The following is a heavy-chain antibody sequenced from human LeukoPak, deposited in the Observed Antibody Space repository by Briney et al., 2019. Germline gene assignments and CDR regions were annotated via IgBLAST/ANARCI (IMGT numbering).Heavy chain of an antibody. Sequence: SETLPLTCAVYGGSFSGYYWSWIRQPPGKGLEWIGEINHRGSTNYNPSLKSRVTISVDTSKNQFSLKLSSVTAADTAVYYCARRRSYYDSSGYYYGNWFDPWGQGTLVTVSS. CDR3: ARRRSYYDSSGYYYGNWFDP. D-gene: IGHD3-22*01. CDR1: GGSFSGYY. V-gene: IGHV4-34*01. J-gene: IGHJ5*02. CDR2: INHRGST.